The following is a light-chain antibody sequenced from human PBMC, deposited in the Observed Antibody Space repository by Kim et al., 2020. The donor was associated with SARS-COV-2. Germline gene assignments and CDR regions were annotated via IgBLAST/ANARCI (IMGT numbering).Light chain of an antibody. CDR1: SSNSEENP. J-gene: IGLJ3*02. CDR3: AAWDDTLNAVL. CDR2: DSD. V-gene: IGLV1-44*01. Sequence: GHVVHISCSGTSSNSEENPVNWYQQLPGMAPRLLIEDSDPRPSKIPDRFSAFKTSTSASLAISGLQSEDEADYYCAAWDDTLNAVLFGGGTQLTVL.